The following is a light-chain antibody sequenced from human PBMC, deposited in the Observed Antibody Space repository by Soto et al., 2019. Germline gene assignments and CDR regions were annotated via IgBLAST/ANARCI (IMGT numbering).Light chain of an antibody. J-gene: IGLJ1*01. CDR3: QVLDTSSDQGV. CDR2: DDS. V-gene: IGLV3-21*02. Sequence: SYELTQPPSVSVAPGQTATVTCGGNNVGSKSVHWYQQKPGQAPVLVVYDDSDRPSGIPERFSGSNSGNTVTLTISRVEAGDEADYYCQVLDTSSDQGVFGTGTKVTVL. CDR1: NVGSKS.